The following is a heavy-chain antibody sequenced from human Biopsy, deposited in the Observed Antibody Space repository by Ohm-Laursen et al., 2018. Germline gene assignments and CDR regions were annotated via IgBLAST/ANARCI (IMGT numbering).Heavy chain of an antibody. CDR2: INVYSNKK. CDR1: GFSFTSYT. J-gene: IGHJ6*02. CDR3: ARSPGRDRMDV. D-gene: IGHD1-14*01. Sequence: SLRLSCTAAGFSFTSYTMNWVRQVPGRGLEWVSYINVYSNKKYYADSVKGRFIVSRDNDKNSLYLQMNSLRAEDTAVYHCARSPGRDRMDVWGQGTTVIVSS. V-gene: IGHV3-48*04.